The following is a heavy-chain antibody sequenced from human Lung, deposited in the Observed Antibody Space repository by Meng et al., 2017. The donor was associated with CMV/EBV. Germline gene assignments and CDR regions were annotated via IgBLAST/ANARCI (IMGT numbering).Heavy chain of an antibody. CDR3: ARDEYIILVSYGMDV. Sequence: GGSLRLXCEASRFTFSSYAMHWVRQAPGKGLEWVAVISYDGSNKYYADSVKGRFTISRDNSKDTLYLQMNSLRGEDTAVYYCARDEYIILVSYGMDVWSQGTTVTVSS. D-gene: IGHD3-9*01. CDR2: ISYDGSNK. V-gene: IGHV3-30-3*01. CDR1: RFTFSSYA. J-gene: IGHJ6*02.